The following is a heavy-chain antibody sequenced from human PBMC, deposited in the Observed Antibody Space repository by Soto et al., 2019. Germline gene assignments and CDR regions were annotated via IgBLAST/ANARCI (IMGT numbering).Heavy chain of an antibody. CDR1: GDTFTGYY. D-gene: IGHD6-19*01. V-gene: IGHV1-2*02. CDR2: INPHSGDT. J-gene: IGHJ4*02. CDR3: ARGYSTGWYSSVFFDY. Sequence: QVQLVQSGAEVKNPGASVKVSCKTSGDTFTGYYLHWVRQAPGQGLEWMGWINPHSGDTDYAQTFQGRVTMTRDTSISTAYQELSRLRSNDTAFYYCARGYSTGWYSSVFFDYWGQGTLVTVSS.